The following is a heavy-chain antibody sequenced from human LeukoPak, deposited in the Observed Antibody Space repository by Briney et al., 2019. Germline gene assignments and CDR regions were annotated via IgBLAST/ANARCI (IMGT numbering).Heavy chain of an antibody. V-gene: IGHV4-4*07. D-gene: IGHD3-22*01. Sequence: PSETLCLTCTVSGGSISSYYWSWIPQPAGKGLEWIGRIYTSGSTNYNPSLKSRVTMSVDTSKNQFSLKLSSVTAADTAVYYCARDYAWENTYYYDSSGYFAFDIWGQGTMVTVSS. CDR3: ARDYAWENTYYYDSSGYFAFDI. CDR2: IYTSGST. CDR1: GGSISSYY. J-gene: IGHJ3*02.